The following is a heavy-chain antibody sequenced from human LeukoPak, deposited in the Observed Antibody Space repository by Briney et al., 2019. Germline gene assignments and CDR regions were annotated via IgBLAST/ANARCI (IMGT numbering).Heavy chain of an antibody. J-gene: IGHJ4*02. V-gene: IGHV4-59*12. D-gene: IGHD2-2*01. CDR3: AGRARFVGYCSSTSCSDLDY. CDR2: IYYSGTT. CDR1: GGSMSSYY. Sequence: SETLSLTCTVSGGSMSSYYWNWIRQPPGKGLEWIGYIYYSGTTNYNPSLKSRVTMSVDTSKNQFSLKLSSVTAADTAVYYCAGRARFVGYCSSTSCSDLDYWGQGTLVTVSS.